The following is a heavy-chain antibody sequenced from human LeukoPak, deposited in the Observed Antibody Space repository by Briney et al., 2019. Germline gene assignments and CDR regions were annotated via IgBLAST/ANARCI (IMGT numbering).Heavy chain of an antibody. CDR2: IRYDGGNT. CDR1: GFIFSNYA. V-gene: IGHV3-30*02. Sequence: GGSLRLSCAASGFIFSNYAMQWVRQAPGMGLEWVAFIRYDGGNTYYADSVKGRFTISRDNSKNTMYLQMNSLNAEDTAVYYCAKGSKALVFTRDHYMDVWGKGTTVTISS. CDR3: AKGSKALVFTRDHYMDV. J-gene: IGHJ6*03. D-gene: IGHD3-9*01.